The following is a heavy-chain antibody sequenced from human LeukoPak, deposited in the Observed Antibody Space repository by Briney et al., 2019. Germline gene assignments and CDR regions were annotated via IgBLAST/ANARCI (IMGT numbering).Heavy chain of an antibody. D-gene: IGHD6-13*01. J-gene: IGHJ4*02. CDR1: GFTFSDYA. V-gene: IGHV3-23*01. CDR2: ISGSGGST. CDR3: AKGMQLAHPPDY. Sequence: GGSLRLSCAASGFTFSDYAMYWVRQAPGKGLEWVSAISGSGGSTYYADSVKGRFTISRDNSKNTLYLQMNSLRAEDTAVYYCAKGMQLAHPPDYWGQGTLVTVSS.